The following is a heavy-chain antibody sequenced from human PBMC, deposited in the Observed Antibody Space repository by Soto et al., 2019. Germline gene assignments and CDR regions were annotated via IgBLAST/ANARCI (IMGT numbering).Heavy chain of an antibody. Sequence: PGGSLRLSCAASGFTFSDYYMSWIRQAPGKGLEWVSYISSSGSTIYYADSVKGRFTISRDNAKNSLYLQMNSLRAEDTAVYYCARRLRYFDWLPQPQLDYWGQGNLVTVSS. CDR3: ARRLRYFDWLPQPQLDY. CDR2: ISSSGSTI. J-gene: IGHJ4*02. CDR1: GFTFSDYY. V-gene: IGHV3-11*01. D-gene: IGHD3-9*01.